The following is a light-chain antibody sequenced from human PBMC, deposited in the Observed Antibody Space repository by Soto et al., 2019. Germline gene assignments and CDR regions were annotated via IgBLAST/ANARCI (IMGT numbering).Light chain of an antibody. J-gene: IGLJ2*01. Sequence: QSALTQPPSASGSPGQSVAMSCTGTSSDVGGYNYVSWYQQHPGKAPKLMIYEVTKRPSGVPDRFSGSKSGNTASLTVSGLQAEDEADYYCTSYAGSNNVLFGGGTKVTVL. CDR3: TSYAGSNNVL. CDR1: SSDVGGYNY. CDR2: EVT. V-gene: IGLV2-8*01.